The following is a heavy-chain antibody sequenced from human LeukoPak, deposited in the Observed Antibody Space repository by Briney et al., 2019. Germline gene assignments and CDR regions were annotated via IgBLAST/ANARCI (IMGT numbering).Heavy chain of an antibody. CDR2: IYSGGST. J-gene: IGHJ4*02. D-gene: IGHD1-26*01. CDR1: GFTVSSNY. Sequence: GGSLRLSCAASGFTVSSNYMSWVRQAPGKGLEWVSVIYSGGSTYYADPLEGRFTISRDNSKNTLYLQMNSLRGEDTAVYYCARGWWEGFDYWGQGIQVTVSS. CDR3: ARGWWEGFDY. V-gene: IGHV3-53*01.